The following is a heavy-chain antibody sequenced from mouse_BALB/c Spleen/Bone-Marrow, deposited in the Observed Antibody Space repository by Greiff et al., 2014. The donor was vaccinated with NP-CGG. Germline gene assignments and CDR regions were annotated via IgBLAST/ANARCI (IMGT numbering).Heavy chain of an antibody. V-gene: IGHV2-6*02. CDR3: ARNPYGNYAMDY. J-gene: IGHJ4*01. CDR1: GFSLTTYG. CDR2: IWSDGNT. D-gene: IGHD2-10*02. Sequence: QVQLKESGPGLVAPSQRLSITCTVSGFSLTTYGVHWVRQPPGKGLEWLVVIWSDGNTTYNSALKSRLSISKDNSKSQVFLKMNSLQTDDTAVYYCARNPYGNYAMDYGGQGTSVTVSS.